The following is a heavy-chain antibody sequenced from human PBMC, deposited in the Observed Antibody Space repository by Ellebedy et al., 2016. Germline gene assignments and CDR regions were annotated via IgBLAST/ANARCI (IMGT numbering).Heavy chain of an antibody. J-gene: IGHJ4*02. V-gene: IGHV3-21*01. Sequence: GGSLRLSCAASGFTFSSYSMNWVRQAPGKGLEWVPSISSSSSYIYYADSVKGRFTISRDNAKNSLYLQMNSLRAEDTAVYYCARDGGIAAAGYFFDYWGQGTLVTVSS. D-gene: IGHD6-13*01. CDR1: GFTFSSYS. CDR2: ISSSSSYI. CDR3: ARDGGIAAAGYFFDY.